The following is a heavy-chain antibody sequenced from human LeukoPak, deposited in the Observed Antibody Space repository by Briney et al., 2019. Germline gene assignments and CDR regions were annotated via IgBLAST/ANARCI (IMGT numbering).Heavy chain of an antibody. J-gene: IGHJ5*02. Sequence: SETLSLTCAVYGGSFSGYYWGWIRQPPGKGLEWIGNIYYSGSTYYNPALKSRVTISVDTSKNQFSLKLSFVTAADMAVYYCARYCSSAGCRGQNRDWFDPWGQGTLVTVSS. CDR2: IYYSGST. D-gene: IGHD2-2*01. CDR1: GGSFSGYY. CDR3: ARYCSSAGCRGQNRDWFDP. V-gene: IGHV4-34*01.